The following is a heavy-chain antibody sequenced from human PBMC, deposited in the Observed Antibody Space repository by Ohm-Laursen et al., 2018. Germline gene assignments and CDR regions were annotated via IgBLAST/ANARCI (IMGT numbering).Heavy chain of an antibody. V-gene: IGHV4-59*08. CDR3: ARHHSDGYNDAFDI. Sequence: TLSLTCTVSSGSISNYFSSWIRQPPGKGLEWLGDIYYSGSTNYNPSLKSRVTISVDTSKNQFSLKLSSVTAADTAVYYCARHHSDGYNDAFDIWGQGTMVTVSS. J-gene: IGHJ3*02. CDR1: SGSISNYF. D-gene: IGHD5-24*01. CDR2: IYYSGST.